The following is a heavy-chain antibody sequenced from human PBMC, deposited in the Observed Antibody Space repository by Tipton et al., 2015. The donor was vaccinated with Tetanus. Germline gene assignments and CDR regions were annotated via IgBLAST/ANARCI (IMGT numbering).Heavy chain of an antibody. CDR2: SWYDGTDT. CDR3: ARGSGFTGYNN. V-gene: IGHV3-33*01. Sequence: SLRLSCAASGFIFSSYGIHWVRQAPGKGLEWVAVSWYDGTDTYYADAVKGRFTISRDNAKNSVYLQMNILKVEDTAIYFCARGSGFTGYNNWGQGTLVPVSS. D-gene: IGHD5-24*01. J-gene: IGHJ4*02. CDR1: GFIFSSYG.